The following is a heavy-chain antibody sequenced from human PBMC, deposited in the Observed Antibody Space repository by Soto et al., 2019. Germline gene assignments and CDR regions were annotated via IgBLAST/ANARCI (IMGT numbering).Heavy chain of an antibody. CDR3: AKGGPYYSYYLDV. CDR2: FYWNSGRI. CDR1: GFSFDEYA. Sequence: EVQLVESGGGLVQPGRSLRLSCAASGFSFDEYAIHWVRQAPGKGLQWVAGFYWNSGRIGYADSVKGRFTISRDYAKNSLYLQMDSLRPEDTALYYCAKGGPYYSYYLDVWGKGTTVTVSS. J-gene: IGHJ6*03. V-gene: IGHV3-9*01.